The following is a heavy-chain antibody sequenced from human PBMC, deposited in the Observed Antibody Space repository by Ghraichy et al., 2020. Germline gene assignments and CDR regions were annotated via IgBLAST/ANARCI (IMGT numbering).Heavy chain of an antibody. J-gene: IGHJ6*02. D-gene: IGHD2-15*01. V-gene: IGHV4-34*01. CDR2: INHSGST. CDR3: ARGGVDYCSGGSCYYYYGMDV. Sequence: SETLSLTCAVYGGSFSGYYWSWIRQPPGKGLEWIGEINHSGSTNYNPSLKSRVTISVDTSKNQFSLKLSSVTAADTAVYYCARGGVDYCSGGSCYYYYGMDVWGQGTTVTVSS. CDR1: GGSFSGYY.